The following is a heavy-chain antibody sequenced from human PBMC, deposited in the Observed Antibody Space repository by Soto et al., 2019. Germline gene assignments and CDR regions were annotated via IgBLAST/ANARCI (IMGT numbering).Heavy chain of an antibody. V-gene: IGHV1-69*02. CDR2: IIPILGIA. CDR1: GGTLSSYT. J-gene: IGHJ5*02. CDR3: ARGGTTRGPGPSWFDP. Sequence: QVQLVQSGAEVKKPGSSVKDSCKASGGTLSSYTIRWVRLAPGQGLEWMGRIIPILGIANYAQKFQGRVTITADKSTSTAYMELSSLRSEDTAVYYCARGGTTRGPGPSWFDPWGQGTLVTVSS. D-gene: IGHD1-1*01.